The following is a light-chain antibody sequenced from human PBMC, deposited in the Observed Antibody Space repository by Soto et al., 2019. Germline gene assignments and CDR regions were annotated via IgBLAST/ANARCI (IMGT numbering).Light chain of an antibody. J-gene: IGLJ1*01. CDR1: SSDVGAYIY. CDR2: DVI. CDR3: CSYAGSYTHV. Sequence: VLTQPRSVSGSPGQSVTFSCTGTSSDVGAYIYVSWYQQHPGKAPKLIIYDVIKRPSGVPDRFSGSKSGNTASLTISGLQAEDEADYYCCSYAGSYTHVFGTGTKVTVL. V-gene: IGLV2-11*01.